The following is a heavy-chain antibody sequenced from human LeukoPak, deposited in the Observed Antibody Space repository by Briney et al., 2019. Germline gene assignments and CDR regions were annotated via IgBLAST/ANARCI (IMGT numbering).Heavy chain of an antibody. CDR3: ARSSGWKYNIDY. D-gene: IGHD6-19*01. J-gene: IGHJ4*02. V-gene: IGHV4-39*07. Sequence: PSETLSLTCTVSDGSITSSSYYWAWIRQPPGKGLEWIGSFYYSGSTYYNPSLKSRVTISVDTSKNQFSLKVRSVTAADTAMYYCARSSGWKYNIDYWGQGTLVTVSS. CDR2: FYYSGST. CDR1: DGSITSSSYY.